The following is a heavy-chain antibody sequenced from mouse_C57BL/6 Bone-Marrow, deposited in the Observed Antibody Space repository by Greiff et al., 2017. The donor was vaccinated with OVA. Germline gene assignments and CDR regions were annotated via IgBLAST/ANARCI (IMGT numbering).Heavy chain of an antibody. CDR1: GYTFTSYG. D-gene: IGHD2-3*01. CDR2: IYPRSGNT. J-gene: IGHJ3*01. V-gene: IGHV1-81*01. Sequence: QVQLQQSGAELARPGASVKLSCKASGYTFTSYGISWVKQRTGQGLEWIGEIYPRSGNTYYNEKFKGKATLTADKSSSTAYMELRSLTSEDSAVYFCARADMRAWFAYWGQGTLVTVSA. CDR3: ARADMRAWFAY.